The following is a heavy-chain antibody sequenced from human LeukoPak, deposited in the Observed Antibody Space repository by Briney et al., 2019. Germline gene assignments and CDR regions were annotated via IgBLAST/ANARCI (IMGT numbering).Heavy chain of an antibody. CDR2: IYYSGST. Sequence: PSETLSLTCTVSGGSISSDYWSWIRQPPGKGLEWIGYIYYSGSTNYNPSLKSRVTISVDKSKNQFSLKLSSVTAADTAVYYCARLGNQASYFDYWGQGTLVTVSS. V-gene: IGHV4-59*12. D-gene: IGHD2/OR15-2a*01. J-gene: IGHJ4*02. CDR1: GGSISSDY. CDR3: ARLGNQASYFDY.